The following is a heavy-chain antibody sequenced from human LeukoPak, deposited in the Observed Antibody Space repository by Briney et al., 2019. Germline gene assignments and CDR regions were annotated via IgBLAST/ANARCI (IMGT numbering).Heavy chain of an antibody. CDR1: GFTFDDYA. Sequence: PGRSLRLSCAASGFTFDDYAMHWVRQAPGKGLEWVSGISWNSGSIGYADSVKGRFTISRDNAKNSLYLQMNSLRAEDTAVYYCAKGASGGYYSFWCPVDYWGQGTLVTVSS. D-gene: IGHD3-22*01. CDR3: AKGASGGYYSFWCPVDY. V-gene: IGHV3-9*01. CDR2: ISWNSGSI. J-gene: IGHJ4*02.